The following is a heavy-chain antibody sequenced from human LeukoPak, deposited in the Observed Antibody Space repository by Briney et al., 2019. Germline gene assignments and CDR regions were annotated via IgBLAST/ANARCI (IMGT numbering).Heavy chain of an antibody. CDR2: ISYDGSNK. Sequence: GGSLRLSCAASGFTFSSYGMHWVRQAPGKGLEWVAVISYDGSNKYYADSVKGRFTISRDNSKNTLYLQMNSLRAEDTAVYYCAKFRLPFDYWGQGTLVTVPS. CDR1: GFTFSSYG. J-gene: IGHJ4*02. D-gene: IGHD6-25*01. V-gene: IGHV3-30*18. CDR3: AKFRLPFDY.